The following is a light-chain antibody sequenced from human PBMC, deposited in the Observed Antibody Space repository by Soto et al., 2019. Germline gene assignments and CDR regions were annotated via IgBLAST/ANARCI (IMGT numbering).Light chain of an antibody. CDR1: QDISNY. J-gene: IGKJ5*01. Sequence: DIQMTQTQSSLSASVGDRVSITCQASQDISNYLNWYQQKPGKAPKLLIYDVSNLETGVPSRFSGSGSETHFTLTINSLQPEDIATYYCQQYDNYDITFGQGTRLEI. CDR3: QQYDNYDIT. V-gene: IGKV1-33*01. CDR2: DVS.